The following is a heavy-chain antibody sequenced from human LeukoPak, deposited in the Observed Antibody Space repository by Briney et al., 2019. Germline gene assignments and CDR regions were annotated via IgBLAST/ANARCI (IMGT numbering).Heavy chain of an antibody. V-gene: IGHV3-21*01. Sequence: GGSLRLSCAASGFTFSSYSTNWVRQAPGKGLEWVSSISSRSTYIYHADSVKGRFTISRDNAKNSLFLQMNSLRAEDTAVYFCAKSTRAVMAMMDVWGKGTTVTVSS. D-gene: IGHD3-16*01. CDR2: ISSRSTYI. CDR3: AKSTRAVMAMMDV. J-gene: IGHJ6*04. CDR1: GFTFSSYS.